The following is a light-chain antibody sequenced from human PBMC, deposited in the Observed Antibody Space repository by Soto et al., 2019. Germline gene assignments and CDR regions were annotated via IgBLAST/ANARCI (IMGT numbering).Light chain of an antibody. J-gene: IGKJ3*01. CDR3: QQRSNWPILT. CDR1: QSVSSY. V-gene: IGKV3-11*01. Sequence: EIVLAQSPATLSLSTGERATLSCRTSQSVSSYLAWYQQKPGQAPRLLIYDASNRATGIPARFSGSGSGADFTLTISSLEPEDFAVYYCQQRSNWPILTFGPGTKVDIK. CDR2: DAS.